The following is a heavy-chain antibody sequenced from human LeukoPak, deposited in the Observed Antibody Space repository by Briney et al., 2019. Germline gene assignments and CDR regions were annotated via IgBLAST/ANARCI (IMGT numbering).Heavy chain of an antibody. J-gene: IGHJ5*02. CDR2: ISSSSYI. Sequence: GGSLRLSCAASGFTFSSYSMNWVRQAPGKGLEWVSSISSSSYIYYADSVKGRFTISRDNAKNSLYLQMNSLRAEDTAVYYCARESSGRKTPGFDPWGQGTLVTVSS. D-gene: IGHD1-26*01. V-gene: IGHV3-21*01. CDR3: ARESSGRKTPGFDP. CDR1: GFTFSSYS.